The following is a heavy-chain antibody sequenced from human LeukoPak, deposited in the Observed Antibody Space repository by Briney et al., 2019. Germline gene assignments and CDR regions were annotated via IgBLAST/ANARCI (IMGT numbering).Heavy chain of an antibody. Sequence: SETLSLTCIVSGGSISGSHYYWAWIRQSPGKGLEWIGMINYSGNTYYNPSLWSRDTISVDTSTNQFSLNLNSVTAADTAVYYWARGYDYWGQGTLVTVSS. CDR2: INYSGNT. CDR1: GGSISGSHYY. CDR3: ARGYDY. V-gene: IGHV4-39*01. J-gene: IGHJ4*02. D-gene: IGHD6-13*01.